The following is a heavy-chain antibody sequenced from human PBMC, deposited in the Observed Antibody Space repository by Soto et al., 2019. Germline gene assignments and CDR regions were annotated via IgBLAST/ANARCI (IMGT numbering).Heavy chain of an antibody. CDR3: AKFRAFDYGPFDY. V-gene: IGHV3-48*02. CDR2: IGSSSNVI. J-gene: IGHJ4*02. D-gene: IGHD3-10*01. CDR1: GFTFSNYG. Sequence: PVGSLRLSCAASGFTFSNYGMNWVRQAPGKGLEWVSYIGSSSNVIHYADSVKGRFTISRDDAKNSLYLQMNSLRDEDTSVYYCAKFRAFDYGPFDYWGQGALVTVSS.